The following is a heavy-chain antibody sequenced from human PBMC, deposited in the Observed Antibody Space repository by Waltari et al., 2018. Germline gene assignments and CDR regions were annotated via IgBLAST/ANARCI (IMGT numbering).Heavy chain of an antibody. D-gene: IGHD7-27*01. CDR1: GYSFTAYY. V-gene: IGHV1-2*06. J-gene: IGHJ4*02. CDR2: INPNSGAT. CDR3: ARVLSTVQLGIFAY. Sequence: QVQMVQSGAEVKKPGASVKVSCKASGYSFTAYYLHWVRQAPGQGPEWMGLINPNSGATSVAQMVQGRVTMTRDTSTSPAYMEVTGLRSDDTAVYYCARVLSTVQLGIFAYWGQGTVVTVSS.